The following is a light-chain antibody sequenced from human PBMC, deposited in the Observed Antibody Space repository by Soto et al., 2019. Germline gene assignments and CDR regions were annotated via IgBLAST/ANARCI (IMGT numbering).Light chain of an antibody. V-gene: IGKV1-9*01. CDR3: QQLNSYPFT. CDR1: QGISSY. CDR2: AAS. J-gene: IGKJ3*01. Sequence: DIQLTQSPSFLSASVGDRVTITCRASQGISSYLAWYQQNPGKAPKLLIYAASTLQSGVPSRFSGSGSGTAFTLTISSLQPEDFATYFCQQLNSYPFTFGPGTKVHIK.